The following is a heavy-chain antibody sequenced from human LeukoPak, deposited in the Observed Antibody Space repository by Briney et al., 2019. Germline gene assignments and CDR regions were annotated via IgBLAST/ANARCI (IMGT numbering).Heavy chain of an antibody. V-gene: IGHV3-23*01. CDR2: ISGSGGST. D-gene: IGHD3-3*01. CDR3: AKTSRPYYDFWSGYSLDY. J-gene: IGHJ4*02. CDR1: GFTFSSYA. Sequence: GGSLRLSCAASGFTFSSYAMSWVRQAPGKGLEWVSAISGSGGSTYYADSVKGRFTISRDNSKNTLYLQMNSLRAEDTAVFYCAKTSRPYYDFWSGYSLDYWGQGTLVTVSS.